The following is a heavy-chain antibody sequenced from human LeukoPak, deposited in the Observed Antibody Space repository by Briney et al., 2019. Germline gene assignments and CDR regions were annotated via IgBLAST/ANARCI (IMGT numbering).Heavy chain of an antibody. Sequence: TLSLTCTVSGGSISSGSYYWSWIRQPPGKALEWLALIYWDDDKRYSPSLKSRLTITKDTSKNQVVLTMTNMDPVDTATYYCARNLMYGDYRDYWGQGTLVTVSS. D-gene: IGHD4-17*01. V-gene: IGHV2-5*08. CDR1: GGSISSGSYY. CDR3: ARNLMYGDYRDY. J-gene: IGHJ4*02. CDR2: IYWDDDK.